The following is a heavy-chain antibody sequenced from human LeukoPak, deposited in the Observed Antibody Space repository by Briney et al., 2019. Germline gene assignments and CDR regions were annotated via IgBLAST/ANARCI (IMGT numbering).Heavy chain of an antibody. J-gene: IGHJ2*01. CDR1: GFTFSSYS. V-gene: IGHV3-21*04. CDR2: ISSSSSYI. CDR3: AKDIALGAVAGWYFDL. D-gene: IGHD6-19*01. Sequence: GGSLRLSCAASGFTFSSYSMNWVRQAPGKGLEWVSSISSSSSYIYYADSVKGRSTISRDNAKNSLYLQMNSLRAEDTALYYCAKDIALGAVAGWYFDLWGRGTLVTVSS.